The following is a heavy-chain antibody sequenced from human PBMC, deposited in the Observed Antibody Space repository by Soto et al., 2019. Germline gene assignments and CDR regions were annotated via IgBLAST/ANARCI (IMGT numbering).Heavy chain of an antibody. V-gene: IGHV4-59*08. D-gene: IGHD1-26*01. Sequence: SETLSLTCTVSGGSISSYFWNWIRQPPGKGLEWIGYVYSSGTTNYNPSLKSRVTILLDTSRNQFSLKLSSVTATDTAVYYCARSIGNWFDPWGQGSLVTVSS. J-gene: IGHJ5*02. CDR2: VYSSGTT. CDR3: ARSIGNWFDP. CDR1: GGSISSYF.